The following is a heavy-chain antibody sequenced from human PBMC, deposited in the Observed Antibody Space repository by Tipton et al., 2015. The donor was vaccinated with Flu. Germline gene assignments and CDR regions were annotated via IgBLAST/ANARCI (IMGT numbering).Heavy chain of an antibody. CDR2: VSGGGAIT. CDR3: AKVIPELVAGLDS. V-gene: IGHV3-23*01. CDR1: GFTFRYA. J-gene: IGHJ4*02. D-gene: IGHD6-19*01. Sequence: SLRLSCAASGFTFRYAMSWVRQAPGKGLEWVSAVSGGGAITYFAESVKGRFTISRDNSKNILFLQMNSLRADDTAVYSCAKVIPELVAGLDSWGQGTLVTVSS.